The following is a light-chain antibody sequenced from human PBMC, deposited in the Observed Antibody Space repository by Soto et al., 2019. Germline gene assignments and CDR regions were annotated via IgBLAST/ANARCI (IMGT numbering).Light chain of an antibody. CDR2: SAS. CDR1: QIIANN. CDR3: QHYNNWPPWT. Sequence: EIVMMQSPATLSVSPGERATLSCRASQIIANNLAWYQQKPGQAPRLLIYSASTRAPGIPARFSGSGSGTEFTLTISSLQSEDFAIYYCQHYNNWPPWTFGQGTKVDIK. V-gene: IGKV3-15*01. J-gene: IGKJ1*01.